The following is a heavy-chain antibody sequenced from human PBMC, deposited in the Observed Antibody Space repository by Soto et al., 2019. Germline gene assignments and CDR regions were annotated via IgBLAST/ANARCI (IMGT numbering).Heavy chain of an antibody. CDR3: ARIPFNCSSTSCYPKDNWFDP. V-gene: IGHV4-34*01. CDR1: GGSFSGYY. Sequence: SETLSLTCAVYGGSFSGYYWSWIRQPPGKGLEWIGEINHSGSTNYNPSLKSRVTISVDTSKNQFSLKLSSVTAADTAVYYCARIPFNCSSTSCYPKDNWFDPWGQGTRVTVSS. CDR2: INHSGST. D-gene: IGHD2-2*01. J-gene: IGHJ5*02.